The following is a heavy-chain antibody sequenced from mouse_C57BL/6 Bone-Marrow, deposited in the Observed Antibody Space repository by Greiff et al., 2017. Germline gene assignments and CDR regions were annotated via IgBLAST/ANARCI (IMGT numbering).Heavy chain of an antibody. CDR1: GYTFTSYW. CDR3: ARDGILRSFDY. Sequence: QVQLQQPGAELVKPGASVKLSCKASGYTFTSYWMHWVKQRPGQGLEWIGMIHPNSGSTNYNEKFKSKATLTVDKSSSTAYMQLSSLTSEDSAVYCWARDGILRSFDYWGQGTTLTVSS. J-gene: IGHJ2*01. V-gene: IGHV1-64*01. CDR2: IHPNSGST. D-gene: IGHD1-1*01.